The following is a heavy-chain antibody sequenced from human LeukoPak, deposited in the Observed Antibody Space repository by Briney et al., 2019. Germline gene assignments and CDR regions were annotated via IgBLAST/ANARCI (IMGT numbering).Heavy chain of an antibody. CDR1: GYTFTGYY. Sequence: ASVKVSCKASGYTFTGYYMHWVRQAPGQGLEWMGRINPNSGGTNYAQKFQGWVTMTRDTSISTAYMELSRLRSDDTAVYYCARDIAAAGTDYYYGMDVWGQGTTVTVSS. J-gene: IGHJ6*02. CDR3: ARDIAAAGTDYYYGMDV. CDR2: INPNSGGT. V-gene: IGHV1-2*04. D-gene: IGHD6-13*01.